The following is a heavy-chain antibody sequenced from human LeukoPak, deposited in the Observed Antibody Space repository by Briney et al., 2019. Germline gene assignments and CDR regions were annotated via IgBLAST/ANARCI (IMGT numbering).Heavy chain of an antibody. D-gene: IGHD1-26*01. CDR3: TRGRRATHDY. CDR1: GFTFSSTW. J-gene: IGHJ4*02. Sequence: PGGSLRLSCAASGFTFSSTWMHWVRQAPGKGLEWVGFIRSKAYGGTTEYATSVKGRFTISRDDSKSIAYLQMNSLKTEDTAVYYCTRGRRATHDYWGQGTLVTVSS. V-gene: IGHV3-49*04. CDR2: IRSKAYGGTT.